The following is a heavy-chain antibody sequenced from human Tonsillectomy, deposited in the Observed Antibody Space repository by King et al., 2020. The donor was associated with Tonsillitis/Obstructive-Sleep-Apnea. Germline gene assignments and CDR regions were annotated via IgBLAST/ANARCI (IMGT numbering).Heavy chain of an antibody. CDR2: IIPILRIT. J-gene: IGHJ6*03. CDR3: AGVAYYYYYYMDV. D-gene: IGHD2-21*01. CDR1: GGTFNTYA. Sequence: QLVQSGAEVKKPGSSVKVSCKTSGGTFNTYAISWVRQAPGQGLEWMGRIIPILRITNYAQKFQGRVTITADKSTSTAYMELSSLRSDDTAVYYCAGVAYYYYYYMDVWVKGTTVTVSS. V-gene: IGHV1-69*09.